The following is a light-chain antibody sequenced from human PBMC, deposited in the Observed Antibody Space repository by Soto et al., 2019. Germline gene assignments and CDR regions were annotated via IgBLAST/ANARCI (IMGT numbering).Light chain of an antibody. CDR1: SSDVGGYNY. CDR2: DVS. Sequence: QSALTQPASVSGSPGQSISLSCTETSSDVGGYNYVSWYQQHPGKAPKLMIYDVSNRPSGVSNRFSGSKSGNTASLTISGLQAEDEADYYCSSYTSSSTLVVFGGGTKVTVL. CDR3: SSYTSSSTLVV. V-gene: IGLV2-14*01. J-gene: IGLJ2*01.